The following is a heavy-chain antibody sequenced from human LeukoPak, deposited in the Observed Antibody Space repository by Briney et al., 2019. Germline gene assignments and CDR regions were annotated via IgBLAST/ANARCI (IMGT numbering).Heavy chain of an antibody. Sequence: GGSLRLSCAASGFTFSSYSMNWVRQAPGKGLEWVSSISSSSSYIYYADSVKGRFTISRDNAKNSLYLQMNSLRAEDTAVYYCARDVRQGSSSGYWGQGTLVTVSS. CDR2: ISSSSSYI. CDR1: GFTFSSYS. D-gene: IGHD6-6*01. V-gene: IGHV3-21*01. CDR3: ARDVRQGSSSGY. J-gene: IGHJ4*02.